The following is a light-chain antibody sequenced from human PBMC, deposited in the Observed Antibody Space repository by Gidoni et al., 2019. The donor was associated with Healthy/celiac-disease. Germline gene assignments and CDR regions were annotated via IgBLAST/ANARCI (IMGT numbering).Light chain of an antibody. J-gene: IGKJ1*01. CDR3: QQYYSTPPVT. CDR2: AAS. V-gene: IGKV1-NL1*01. CDR1: QGISNS. Sequence: DIQLTQSPSSLSASVGDRVTITCRASQGISNSLAWYQQKPGKAPKLLLYAASRLESGVPDRFSGSGSGTDYTLTISSLQPEDFAIYYCQQYYSTPPVTFGQGTKVEIK.